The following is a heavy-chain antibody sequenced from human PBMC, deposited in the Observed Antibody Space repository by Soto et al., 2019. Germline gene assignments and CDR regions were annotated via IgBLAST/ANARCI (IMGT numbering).Heavy chain of an antibody. D-gene: IGHD6-6*01. J-gene: IGHJ6*02. V-gene: IGHV1-69*12. CDR1: GGTFSSYA. CDR2: IIPIFGTA. Sequence: QVQLVQSGAEVKKPGSSVKVSCKASGGTFSSYAISWVRQAPGQGLEWMGGIIPIFGTANYAQKFQGRVTITADDSTSTAYMELSSLRSEDTAVYYCARDRAARPHYYYGMAVWGQGTTVTVSS. CDR3: ARDRAARPHYYYGMAV.